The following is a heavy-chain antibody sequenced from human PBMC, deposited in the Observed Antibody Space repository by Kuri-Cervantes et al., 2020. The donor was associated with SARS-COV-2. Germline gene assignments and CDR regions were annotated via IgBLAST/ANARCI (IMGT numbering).Heavy chain of an antibody. CDR3: AREGSPYYYGFERAFDI. Sequence: ASVNVSCKASGYTFTSYAMNWVRQAPGQGLEWMGWINTNTGNPTYAQGFTGRFVFSFDTSVSTAYLQISSLKAEDTAVYYCAREGSPYYYGFERAFDIWGQGTMVTVSS. J-gene: IGHJ3*02. V-gene: IGHV7-4-1*02. CDR1: GYTFTSYA. CDR2: INTNTGNP. D-gene: IGHD3-10*01.